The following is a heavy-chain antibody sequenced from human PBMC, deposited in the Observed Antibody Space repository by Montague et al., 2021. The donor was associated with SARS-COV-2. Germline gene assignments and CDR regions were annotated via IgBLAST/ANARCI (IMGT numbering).Heavy chain of an antibody. D-gene: IGHD3-3*01. CDR2: IYSGGST. CDR1: GFTVSSNY. J-gene: IGHJ6*02. V-gene: IGHV3-66*02. CDR3: ARGEVDIIYGMDV. Sequence: SLRLSCAASGFTVSSNYMSWVRQAPGKGLEWVSVIYSGGSTYYADSAGGRFTISSKNSKNTPYLQMSNLRAEDTAVYYCARGEVDIIYGMDVWGQGTTVTVSS.